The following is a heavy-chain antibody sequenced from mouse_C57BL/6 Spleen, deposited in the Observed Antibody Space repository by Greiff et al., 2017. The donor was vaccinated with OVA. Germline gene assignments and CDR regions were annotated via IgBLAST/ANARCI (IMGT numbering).Heavy chain of an antibody. CDR3: ARSRPYYGSFFDY. Sequence: QVQLQQSGAELVRPGTSVKVSCKASGYAFTNYLIEWVKQRPGQGLEWIGVINPGSGGTNYNEKFKGKATLTADKSSSTAYMQLSSLTSEDSAVYFCARSRPYYGSFFDYWGQGTTLTVSS. CDR1: GYAFTNYL. D-gene: IGHD1-1*01. CDR2: INPGSGGT. V-gene: IGHV1-54*01. J-gene: IGHJ2*01.